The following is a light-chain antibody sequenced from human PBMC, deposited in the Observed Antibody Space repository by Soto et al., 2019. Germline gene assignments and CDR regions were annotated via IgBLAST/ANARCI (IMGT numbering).Light chain of an antibody. CDR2: DAS. CDR3: QLRTT. J-gene: IGKJ5*01. Sequence: ELVLTQSPATLSFSPGEKATLSCRASQSLITSLAWYQQKPGQAPRLLIYDASDRAAGIPARFSGSESRTDFTLTISSLEPDDFAVYYCQLRTTFGQGTRLEIK. V-gene: IGKV3-11*01. CDR1: QSLITS.